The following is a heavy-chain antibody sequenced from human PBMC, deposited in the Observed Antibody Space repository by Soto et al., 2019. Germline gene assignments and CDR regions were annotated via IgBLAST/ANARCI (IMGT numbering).Heavy chain of an antibody. V-gene: IGHV1-69*13. D-gene: IGHD1-26*01. J-gene: IGHJ6*02. Sequence: SVKVSCKASGGTFSSYAISWVRQAPGQGLEWMGGIIPIFGTANYAQKFQGRVTITADESTSTAYMELSSLRSEDTAVYYCARRSCSYHHYIEAYYYYGMDVWGQGTTVTVSS. CDR1: GGTFSSYA. CDR3: ARRSCSYHHYIEAYYYYGMDV. CDR2: IIPIFGTA.